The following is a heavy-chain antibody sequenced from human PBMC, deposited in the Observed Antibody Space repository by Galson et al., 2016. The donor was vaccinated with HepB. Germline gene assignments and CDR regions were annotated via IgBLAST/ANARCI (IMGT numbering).Heavy chain of an antibody. Sequence: QSGAEVKKPGASVKVSCKASGGTLSNFAMSWVRQAPGQGLEWMGGIIPIFGTANYAQKFQGRVTITADKSTSTLYMELNSLRSEDTAVYYCARDPDFYDTRGDAFGIWGQGTVVTVSS. D-gene: IGHD3-22*01. J-gene: IGHJ3*02. V-gene: IGHV1-69*06. CDR3: ARDPDFYDTRGDAFGI. CDR1: GGTLSNFA. CDR2: IIPIFGTA.